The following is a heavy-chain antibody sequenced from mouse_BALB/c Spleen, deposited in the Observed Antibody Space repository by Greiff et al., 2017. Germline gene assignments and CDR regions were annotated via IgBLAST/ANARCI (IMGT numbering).Heavy chain of an antibody. CDR1: GFSLTSYG. CDR3: ARDGDYYGSSYEY. Sequence: VKVEESGPGLVAPSQSLSITCTVSGFSLTSYGVHWVRQPPGKGLEWLGVIWAGGSTNYNSALMSRLSISKDNSKSQVFLKMNSLQTDDTAMYYCARDGDYYGSSYEYWGQGTTLTVSS. J-gene: IGHJ2*01. V-gene: IGHV2-9*02. D-gene: IGHD1-1*01. CDR2: IWAGGST.